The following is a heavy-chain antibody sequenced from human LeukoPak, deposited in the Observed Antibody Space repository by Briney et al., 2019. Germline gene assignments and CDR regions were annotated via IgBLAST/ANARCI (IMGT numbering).Heavy chain of an antibody. Sequence: SETLSLTCTVSGGSISSYYWSWIRQPAGKGLEWIGRIYTSGSTNYNPSLKSRVTMSVDTSKNQLSLKLSSVTAADTAVYYCARGTMVRGVTMNDAFDIWGQGTMVTVSS. CDR1: GGSISSYY. CDR3: ARGTMVRGVTMNDAFDI. D-gene: IGHD3-10*01. V-gene: IGHV4-4*07. CDR2: IYTSGST. J-gene: IGHJ3*02.